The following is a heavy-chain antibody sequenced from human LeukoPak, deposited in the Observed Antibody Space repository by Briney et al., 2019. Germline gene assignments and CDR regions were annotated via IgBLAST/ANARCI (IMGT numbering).Heavy chain of an antibody. CDR2: ISAYNGNT. J-gene: IGHJ4*02. CDR3: AREIYGVVAVDYYFDY. D-gene: IGHD6-19*01. CDR1: GHTFTSYG. Sequence: ASVKVSCKASGHTFTSYGISWVRQAPGQGLEWMGWISAYNGNTNYAQKLQGRVTMTTDTSTSTAYMELRSLRSDDTAVYYCAREIYGVVAVDYYFDYWGQGTLVTVSS. V-gene: IGHV1-18*01.